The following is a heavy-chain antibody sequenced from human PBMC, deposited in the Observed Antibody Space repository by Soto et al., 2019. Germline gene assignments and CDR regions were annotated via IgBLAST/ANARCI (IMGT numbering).Heavy chain of an antibody. Sequence: SETLSLTCAVYGGSFSGYYWSWIRQPPGKGLEWIGEINHSGSTNYNPSLKSRVTISVDTSKNQFSLKLSSVTAADTAVYYCARLGSKYYDFWSGSRLNYYGMDVWGQGTTVTVSS. CDR2: INHSGST. D-gene: IGHD3-3*01. J-gene: IGHJ6*02. V-gene: IGHV4-34*01. CDR3: ARLGSKYYDFWSGSRLNYYGMDV. CDR1: GGSFSGYY.